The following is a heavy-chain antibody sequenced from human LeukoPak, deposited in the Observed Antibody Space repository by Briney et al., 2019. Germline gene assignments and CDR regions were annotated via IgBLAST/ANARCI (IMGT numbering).Heavy chain of an antibody. Sequence: SVKVSCKASGGTVSSYAISWVRQAPGQGLEWMGGIITIFGTANYAQKFQGRVTITADESTSTAYMELSSLRSEDTAVYYCASGPGTPKGIDYWGQGTLVTVSS. J-gene: IGHJ4*02. CDR3: ASGPGTPKGIDY. D-gene: IGHD1-26*01. CDR2: IITIFGTA. V-gene: IGHV1-69*01. CDR1: GGTVSSYA.